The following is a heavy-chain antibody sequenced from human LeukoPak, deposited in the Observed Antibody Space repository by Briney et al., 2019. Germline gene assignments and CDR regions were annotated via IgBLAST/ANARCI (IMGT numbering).Heavy chain of an antibody. J-gene: IGHJ4*02. CDR3: ARAGVRYFDWSSDY. D-gene: IGHD3-9*01. CDR1: GFTVSSNY. CDR2: IYSSGTT. Sequence: AGGSLRLSCAASGFTVSSNYMSWVRQAPGKGLEWVSVIYSSGTTFYAYSVKGRFTISRDNSKNTLFLQMSGLRDDDTAVYYCARAGVRYFDWSSDYWGQGTLVTVSS. V-gene: IGHV3-53*01.